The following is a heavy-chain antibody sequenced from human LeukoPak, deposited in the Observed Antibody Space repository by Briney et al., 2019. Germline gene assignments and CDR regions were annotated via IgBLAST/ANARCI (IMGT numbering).Heavy chain of an antibody. J-gene: IGHJ4*02. V-gene: IGHV4-59*01. Sequence: PSETLSLTCTVSGGSISSYYWNWIRQPPGQGLEWIGYISNSGITKYNPSLKSRVTISLETSKNQFSLRLTSVTAADTAVYYCAKASVTTAVLFDSWGQRTQVAVSS. CDR2: ISNSGIT. D-gene: IGHD4-23*01. CDR1: GGSISSYY. CDR3: AKASVTTAVLFDS.